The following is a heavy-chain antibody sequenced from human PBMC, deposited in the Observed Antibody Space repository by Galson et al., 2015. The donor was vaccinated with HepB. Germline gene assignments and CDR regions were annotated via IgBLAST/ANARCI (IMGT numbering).Heavy chain of an antibody. CDR1: GFTFSSYS. CDR2: ISSSSSYI. V-gene: IGHV3-21*01. D-gene: IGHD4-23*01. J-gene: IGHJ3*02. CDR3: ARDPDYGGNSEGDAFDI. Sequence: SLRLSCAASGFTFSSYSMNWVRQAPGKGLEWVSSISSSSSYIYYADLVKGRFTISRDNAKNSLYLQMNSLRAEDTAVYYCARDPDYGGNSEGDAFDIWGQGTMVTVSS.